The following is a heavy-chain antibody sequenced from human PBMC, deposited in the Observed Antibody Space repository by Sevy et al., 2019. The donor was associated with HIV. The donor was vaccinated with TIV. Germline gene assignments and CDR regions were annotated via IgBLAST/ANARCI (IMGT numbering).Heavy chain of an antibody. V-gene: IGHV3-21*01. CDR2: ISSSSSYI. D-gene: IGHD6-13*01. CDR1: GFTFSSYS. Sequence: GGSLRLSCAASGFTFSSYSMNWVRQAPGKGLEWVSSISSSSSYIYYADSVKGRFTISRDNAKNSLYLQMNSLRAEDTAVYYCAGDNKQLLRRYYYYYGMDVWGQGTPVTVSS. CDR3: AGDNKQLLRRYYYYYGMDV. J-gene: IGHJ6*02.